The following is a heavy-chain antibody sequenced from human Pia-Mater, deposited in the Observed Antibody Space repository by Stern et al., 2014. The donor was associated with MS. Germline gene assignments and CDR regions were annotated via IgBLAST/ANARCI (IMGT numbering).Heavy chain of an antibody. Sequence: VQLMQSGGGLAQPGGSLRLSCAGSGFTFSDYAMSWVRQASGKGLEWVSGISGSGGSTYYAASVQGRFNISRDKSMDTMYLQMSSLRVDDTAVYYCAKGSRIVGSTEFDSWGQGTLVTVSS. CDR1: GFTFSDYA. D-gene: IGHD1-26*01. V-gene: IGHV3-23*01. CDR3: AKGSRIVGSTEFDS. CDR2: ISGSGGST. J-gene: IGHJ4*02.